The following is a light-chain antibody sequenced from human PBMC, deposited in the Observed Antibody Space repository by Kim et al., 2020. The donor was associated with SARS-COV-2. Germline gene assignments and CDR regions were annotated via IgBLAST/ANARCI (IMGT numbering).Light chain of an antibody. V-gene: IGLV1-51*01. CDR2: DND. Sequence: GQKVTISCSGSNSNIGKNYLSWSQQLPGTAPKLLIYDNDKRHSGIPDRFSGSKSGTSATLDITGLQTGDEADYYCATWDNSLNGLVFGGGTQLTVL. CDR3: ATWDNSLNGLV. J-gene: IGLJ2*01. CDR1: NSNIGKNY.